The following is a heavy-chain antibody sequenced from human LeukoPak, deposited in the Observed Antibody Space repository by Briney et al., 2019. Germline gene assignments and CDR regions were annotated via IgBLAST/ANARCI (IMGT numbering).Heavy chain of an antibody. Sequence: ASVKVSCKASGCKFTDYYIHWVRQAPGQGLEWMGWINPSSGVTKFSQELQDRVTLTRDTSLSTAYMELNSLTFDDTAIYYCAREDTYGEYRPFDFWGQGAPVTVSS. CDR3: AREDTYGEYRPFDF. J-gene: IGHJ4*02. D-gene: IGHD5-18*01. CDR2: INPSSGVT. V-gene: IGHV1-2*02. CDR1: GCKFTDYY.